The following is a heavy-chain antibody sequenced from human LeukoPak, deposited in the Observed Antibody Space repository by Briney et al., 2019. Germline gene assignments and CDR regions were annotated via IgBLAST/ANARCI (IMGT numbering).Heavy chain of an antibody. D-gene: IGHD1-26*01. CDR2: IIPIFGTA. V-gene: IGHV1-69*13. CDR1: GGTFSSYA. Sequence: SVKVSCKASGGTFSSYAISWVRQAPGQGLEWMGGIIPIFGTANYAQKFQGRVTITADESTSTAYMELSSLRFEDTAVYYCAREGGATSNFDYWGQGTLVTVSS. CDR3: AREGGATSNFDY. J-gene: IGHJ4*02.